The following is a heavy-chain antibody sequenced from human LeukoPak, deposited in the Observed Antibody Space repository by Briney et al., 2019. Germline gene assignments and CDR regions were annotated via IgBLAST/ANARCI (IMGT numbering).Heavy chain of an antibody. CDR3: TRDQDGYCSSSFDY. V-gene: IGHV3-30-3*01. Sequence: PGGSLRLSCAASGFTFSSYAMHWVRQAPGKGLEWVAVISYDGSNKYYADSVKGRFTISRDNSKNTLYLQMNSLRAEDTAVYYCTRDQDGYCSSSFDYWGQGTLVTVSS. J-gene: IGHJ4*02. CDR1: GFTFSSYA. CDR2: ISYDGSNK. D-gene: IGHD6-13*01.